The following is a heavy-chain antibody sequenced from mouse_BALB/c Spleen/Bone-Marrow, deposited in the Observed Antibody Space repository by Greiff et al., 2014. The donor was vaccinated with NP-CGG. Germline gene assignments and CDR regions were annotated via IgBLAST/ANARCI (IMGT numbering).Heavy chain of an antibody. V-gene: IGHV3-5*02. D-gene: IGHD1-2*01. Sequence: EVQVVESGPGLVKPSQTVSLTCAVTGISITTGNYRWSWIRQFPGNKLEWIGYIYYSGTITYNPSLTSRATITGDTSKNQFFLEMNSLTAEDTATYYCARATAYFDYWGQGTTLTVSS. CDR2: IYYSGTI. CDR3: ARATAYFDY. J-gene: IGHJ2*01. CDR1: GISITTGNYR.